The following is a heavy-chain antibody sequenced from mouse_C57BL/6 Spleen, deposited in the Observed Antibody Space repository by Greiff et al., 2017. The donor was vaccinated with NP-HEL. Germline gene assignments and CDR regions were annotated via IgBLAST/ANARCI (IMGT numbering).Heavy chain of an antibody. CDR2: ISSGSSTI. CDR3: ARGTGTFAY. Sequence: EVHLVESGGGLVKPGGSLKLSCAASGFTFSDYGMHWVRQAPEQGLEWVAYISSGSSTIYYADTVKGRFTISRDNAKNTLFLQMTSLRSEDTAMYYCARGTGTFAYWGQGTLVTVSA. J-gene: IGHJ3*01. D-gene: IGHD4-1*01. V-gene: IGHV5-17*01. CDR1: GFTFSDYG.